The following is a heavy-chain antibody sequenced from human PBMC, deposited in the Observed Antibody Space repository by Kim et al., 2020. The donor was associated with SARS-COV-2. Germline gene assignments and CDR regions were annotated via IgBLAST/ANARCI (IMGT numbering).Heavy chain of an antibody. CDR3: ARDNIVDTFYFDY. D-gene: IGHD5-12*01. Sequence: YADSVKGRFTISRDNAKNKMYLQMNSLRAEDTAVYYCARDNIVDTFYFDYWGQGTLVTVSS. J-gene: IGHJ4*02. V-gene: IGHV3-74*01.